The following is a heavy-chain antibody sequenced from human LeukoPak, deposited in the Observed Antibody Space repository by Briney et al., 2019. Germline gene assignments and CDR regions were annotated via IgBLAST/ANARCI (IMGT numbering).Heavy chain of an antibody. J-gene: IGHJ3*02. D-gene: IGHD1-26*01. CDR3: ATDPGRTVGAQARAFDI. CDR1: GYTLTELS. CDR2: FDPEDGET. V-gene: IGHV1-24*01. Sequence: ASVKVSCKVSGYTLTELSMHWVRQAPGKGLEWMGGFDPEDGETIYAQKFQGRVTMTEDTSTDTAYMELSSLRSEDTAVYYGATDPGRTVGAQARAFDIWGQGTMVTVSS.